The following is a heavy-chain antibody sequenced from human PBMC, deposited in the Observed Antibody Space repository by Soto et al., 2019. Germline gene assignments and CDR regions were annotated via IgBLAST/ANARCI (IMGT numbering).Heavy chain of an antibody. Sequence: PSETLSLTCSVSGDSISSYYWSWIRQPPGKGLEWIGYIYYSGSTNYNPSLKSRVTISLDTSKNQFSLKLSSVTAADTAVYYCARDYHSGGAFDIWGQGTMVTVSS. D-gene: IGHD6-19*01. CDR3: ARDYHSGGAFDI. CDR2: IYYSGST. V-gene: IGHV4-59*01. J-gene: IGHJ3*02. CDR1: GDSISSYY.